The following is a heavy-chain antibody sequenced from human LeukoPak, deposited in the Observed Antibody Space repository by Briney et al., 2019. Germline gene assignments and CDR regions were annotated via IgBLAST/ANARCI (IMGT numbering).Heavy chain of an antibody. D-gene: IGHD2-8*01. CDR1: GGSISSGSYY. V-gene: IGHV4-61*02. J-gene: IGHJ5*02. CDR3: ARAVLRFRSYNWFDP. Sequence: TLSLTCTVSGGSISSGSYYWSWFRQPAGKGLEWIGRIYTSGSTNYNPSLKSRVTISVDTSKNQFSLKLSSVTAADTAVYYCARAVLRFRSYNWFDPWGQGTLVTVSS. CDR2: IYTSGST.